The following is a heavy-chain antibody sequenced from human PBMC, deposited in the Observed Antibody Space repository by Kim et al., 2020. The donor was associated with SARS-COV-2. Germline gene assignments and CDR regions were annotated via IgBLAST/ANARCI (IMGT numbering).Heavy chain of an antibody. CDR3: ASDGGYSGYEEALFWLGLDFYGMDV. CDR1: GFTFSSYG. D-gene: IGHD5-12*01. Sequence: GGSLRLSCAASGFTFSSYGMHWVRQAPGKGLEWVAVIWYDGSNKYYADSVKGRSTISRDNYKNTLYLQMNSLRAEDTAVYYCASDGGYSGYEEALFWLGLDFYGMDVWGQGTTVTVHS. V-gene: IGHV3-33*01. CDR2: IWYDGSNK. J-gene: IGHJ6*01.